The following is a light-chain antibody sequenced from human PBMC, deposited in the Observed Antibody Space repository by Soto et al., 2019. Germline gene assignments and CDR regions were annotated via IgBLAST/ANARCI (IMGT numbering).Light chain of an antibody. CDR2: DAS. V-gene: IGKV1-5*01. CDR3: QQYNSYSPLT. Sequence: DIQMTQSPSTLSASVGDRVTITCRASQSITNWLAWYQQKPGKAPKLLVYDASSLESRVPSRFSGSGSGTEFTLTISSLQPDDFAIYYCQQYNSYSPLTFGPGTKVDIK. CDR1: QSITNW. J-gene: IGKJ3*01.